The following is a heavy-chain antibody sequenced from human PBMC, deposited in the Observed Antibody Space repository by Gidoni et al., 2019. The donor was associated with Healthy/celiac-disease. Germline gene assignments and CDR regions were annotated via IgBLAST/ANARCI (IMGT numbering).Heavy chain of an antibody. CDR2: ISGSGGST. V-gene: IGHV3-23*01. J-gene: IGHJ3*02. D-gene: IGHD6-13*01. Sequence: EVQLLESGGGVVQPGGSLRLSCAASGFTFSSYAMSWVRQAPGKGLEWVSAISGSGGSTYYADSVKGRFTISRDNSKNTLYLQMNSLRAEDTAVYYCATLPGYSSSWYFPPDAFDIWGQGTMVTVSS. CDR3: ATLPGYSSSWYFPPDAFDI. CDR1: GFTFSSYA.